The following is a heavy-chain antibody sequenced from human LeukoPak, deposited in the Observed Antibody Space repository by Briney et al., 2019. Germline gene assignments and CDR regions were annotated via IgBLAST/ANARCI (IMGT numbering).Heavy chain of an antibody. J-gene: IGHJ2*01. CDR1: GFTFRSYT. CDR3: ARVNTGNWYFDL. D-gene: IGHD3-10*01. V-gene: IGHV3-74*01. CDR2: INTDGSTT. Sequence: GGSLRLSCAASGFTFRSYTMHWVRQAPGKGLVWVSRINTDGSTTSYADSVRGRFTISRDNAENTVYLQMNSLGAEDTALYFCARVNTGNWYFDLWGRGTLVTVSS.